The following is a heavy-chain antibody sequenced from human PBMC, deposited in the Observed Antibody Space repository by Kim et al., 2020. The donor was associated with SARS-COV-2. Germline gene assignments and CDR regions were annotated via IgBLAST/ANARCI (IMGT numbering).Heavy chain of an antibody. D-gene: IGHD3-9*01. J-gene: IGHJ6*02. CDR2: IYYSGST. Sequence: SETLSLTCTVSGGSISSSSYYWGWIRQPPGKGLEWIGSIYYSGSTYYNPSLKSRVTISVDTSKNQFSLKLSSVTAADTAVYYCARRNVLRYVDWLLGPSGMDVWGQGPTVTVSS. V-gene: IGHV4-39*01. CDR3: ARRNVLRYVDWLLGPSGMDV. CDR1: GGSISSSSYY.